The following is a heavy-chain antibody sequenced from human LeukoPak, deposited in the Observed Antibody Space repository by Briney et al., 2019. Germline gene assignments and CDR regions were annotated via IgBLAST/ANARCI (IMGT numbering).Heavy chain of an antibody. V-gene: IGHV1-69*13. D-gene: IGHD2-2*01. CDR2: IIPIFGTA. CDR3: ARATVGGYCSSTSCSLDY. Sequence: RASVKVSCKASGGTFSSYAISWVRQAPGQGLEWMGGIIPIFGTANYAQKFQGRVTITADESTSTAYMELSSLRSEDTAVYYCARATVGGYCSSTSCSLDYWGQGTLVTVSS. J-gene: IGHJ4*02. CDR1: GGTFSSYA.